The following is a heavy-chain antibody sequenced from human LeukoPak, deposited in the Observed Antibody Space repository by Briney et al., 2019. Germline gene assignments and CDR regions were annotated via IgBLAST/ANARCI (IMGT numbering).Heavy chain of an antibody. Sequence: KPSETLSLTCSVSGDSISRSDSYWDWIRQPSGKGLEWIGTLYYSGRTYYSPSLKSRVTMSVDTSKNQFSLNLRIVTAADTAVYYCARRRYYDGSGYLEWGQGTLLSVSS. D-gene: IGHD3-22*01. CDR1: GDSISRSDSY. V-gene: IGHV4-39*01. CDR3: ARRRYYDGSGYLE. J-gene: IGHJ1*01. CDR2: LYYSGRT.